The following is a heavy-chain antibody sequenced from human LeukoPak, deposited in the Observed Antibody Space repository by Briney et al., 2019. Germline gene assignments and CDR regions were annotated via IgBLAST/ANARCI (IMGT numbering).Heavy chain of an antibody. V-gene: IGHV1-69*05. D-gene: IGHD5-24*01. CDR3: ARVHSVGDGYNSDAFDI. CDR2: IIPIFGTA. J-gene: IGHJ3*02. CDR1: GGTFSSYA. Sequence: SVKVSCKASGGTFSSYAMSWVRQAPGQGLEWMGGIIPIFGTANYAQKFQGRVTITTDESTSTAYMELSSLRSENTAVYYCARVHSVGDGYNSDAFDIWGQGTMVTVSS.